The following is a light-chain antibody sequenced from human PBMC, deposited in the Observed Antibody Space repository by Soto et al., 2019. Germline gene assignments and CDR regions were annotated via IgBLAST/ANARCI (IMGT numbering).Light chain of an antibody. CDR2: AAS. J-gene: IGKJ4*01. Sequence: IQLTQSPSSLSASIGDRVTITCRASQGISSYLAWYRQKAGKAPELLIEAASTLQSGVPSRFSGSGSGTDFDLTISSLQPEDFATYYCQQLKRYPLSFGGGTKVEIK. V-gene: IGKV1-9*01. CDR1: QGISSY. CDR3: QQLKRYPLS.